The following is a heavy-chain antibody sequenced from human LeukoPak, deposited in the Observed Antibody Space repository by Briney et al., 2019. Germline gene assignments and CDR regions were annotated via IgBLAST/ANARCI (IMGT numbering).Heavy chain of an antibody. D-gene: IGHD3-22*01. J-gene: IGHJ4*02. CDR3: ARAKRKNYDSSGYHDY. Sequence: SETLSLTCTVSGGSISSYYWSWIRQPAGKGLEWIGRIYTSGSTNYNPSLKSRVTMSVDTSKNQFSLKLSSVTAADTAVYYCARAKRKNYDSSGYHDYWGQGTLVTVSS. V-gene: IGHV4-4*07. CDR2: IYTSGST. CDR1: GGSISSYY.